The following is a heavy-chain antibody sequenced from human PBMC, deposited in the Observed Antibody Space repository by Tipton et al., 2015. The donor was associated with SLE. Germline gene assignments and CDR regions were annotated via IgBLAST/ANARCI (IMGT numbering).Heavy chain of an antibody. J-gene: IGHJ6*03. Sequence: GSLRLSCEASGFTFSNYWMNWVRQAQGKGLEWVASIKQDGSDKDYVDSVKGRFTISRDNANKSLFLQMNSLRAEDTAVYYCARDEYSSSWGDYYYYMDVWGIGTTVIVSS. CDR2: IKQDGSDK. CDR3: ARDEYSSSWGDYYYYMDV. D-gene: IGHD6-13*01. V-gene: IGHV3-7*01. CDR1: GFTFSNYW.